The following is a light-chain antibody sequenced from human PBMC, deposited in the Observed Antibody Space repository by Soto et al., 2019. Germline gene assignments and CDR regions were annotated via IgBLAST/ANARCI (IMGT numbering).Light chain of an antibody. CDR3: SSYTSSSTPGYV. Sequence: QSSLTQPASMSESPGQWITISCTGTSSDGGGYNYVSWYQQHPGKAPKLMIYDVSNRPTGVSNRFSGSKSGNTASLTISGLQAEDEADNYCSSYTSSSTPGYVFGTGTKVTVL. CDR1: SSDGGGYNY. CDR2: DVS. J-gene: IGLJ1*01. V-gene: IGLV2-14*01.